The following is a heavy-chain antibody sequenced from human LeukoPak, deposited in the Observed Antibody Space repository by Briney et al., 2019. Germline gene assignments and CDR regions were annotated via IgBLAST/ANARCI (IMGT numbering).Heavy chain of an antibody. CDR1: GGSINSGSYY. J-gene: IGHJ5*02. Sequence: SETLSLTCTVSGGSINSGSYYWSWIRQPAGKGLEWIGRVYASGNTNYNPSLKSRITISIDTSQNQFSLMLSSVTAADTAVYYCARLLEVSSTFDPWGQGTLVTVSS. V-gene: IGHV4-61*02. CDR3: ARLLEVSSTFDP. CDR2: VYASGNT. D-gene: IGHD5/OR15-5a*01.